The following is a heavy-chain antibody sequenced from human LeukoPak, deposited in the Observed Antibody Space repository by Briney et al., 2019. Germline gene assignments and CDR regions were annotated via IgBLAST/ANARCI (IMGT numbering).Heavy chain of an antibody. CDR2: FYSGGSA. J-gene: IGHJ4*02. D-gene: IGHD5-12*01. V-gene: IGHV4-4*07. Sequence: PSETLSLTCTFSGGSISSYYWSWIRQPAGKGLEWIGRFYSGGSADYNPSLKSRVTMSVDTSKNQFSLKLSSVTAADTAVYYCARVYSGYDLPGSLANYYFDYCGQGTLVTVSS. CDR3: ARVYSGYDLPGSLANYYFDY. CDR1: GGSISSYY.